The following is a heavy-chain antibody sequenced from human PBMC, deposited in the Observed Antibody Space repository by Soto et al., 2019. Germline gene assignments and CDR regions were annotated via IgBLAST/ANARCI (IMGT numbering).Heavy chain of an antibody. CDR1: GFTFSSYA. CDR3: AKDRYCSGGSCYPDNWFDP. CDR2: ISGSGGST. Sequence: EVQLLESGGGLVQPGGSLRLSCAASGFTFSSYAMSWVRQAPGKGLEWVSAISGSGGSTYYADYVKGRFTISRDNSKNTLYLQMNSLRAEDTAVYYCAKDRYCSGGSCYPDNWFDPWGQGTLVTVSS. V-gene: IGHV3-23*01. J-gene: IGHJ5*02. D-gene: IGHD2-15*01.